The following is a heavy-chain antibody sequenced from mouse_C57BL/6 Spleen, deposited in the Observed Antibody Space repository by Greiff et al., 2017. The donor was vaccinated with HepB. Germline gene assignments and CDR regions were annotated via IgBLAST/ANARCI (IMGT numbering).Heavy chain of an antibody. CDR3: ARYDEFAY. Sequence: QVQLQQSGAELARPGASVKLSCKASGYTFTSYGISWVKQRTGQGLEWIGEIYPRSGNTYYNEKFQGKATLTADKSSSTAYMELRSLTSEDSAVYFCARYDEFAYWGQGTLVTVSA. CDR1: GYTFTSYG. J-gene: IGHJ3*01. CDR2: IYPRSGNT. D-gene: IGHD2-12*01. V-gene: IGHV1-81*01.